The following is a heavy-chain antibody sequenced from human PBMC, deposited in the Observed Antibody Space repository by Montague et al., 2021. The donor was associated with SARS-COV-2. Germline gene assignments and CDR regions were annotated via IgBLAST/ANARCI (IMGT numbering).Heavy chain of an antibody. J-gene: IGHJ4*02. CDR2: IYYTGTI. V-gene: IGHV4-39*07. D-gene: IGHD1-1*01. CDR3: ARCLPTGIDGRGYFDF. Sequence: SETLSLTCSLSGGSISITDRYWGWIRQPPGKGLEFIGTIYYTGTIYYNPSLKSRVTISRDTSKNQFSLKVTSVTAADTAVYYCARCLPTGIDGRGYFDFWGKGSLVTVSS. CDR1: GGSISITDRY.